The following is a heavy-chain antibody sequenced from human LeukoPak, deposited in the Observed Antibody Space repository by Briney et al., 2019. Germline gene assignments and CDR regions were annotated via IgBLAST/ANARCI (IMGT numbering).Heavy chain of an antibody. CDR3: ASGPYPAAGTDHQFDY. V-gene: IGHV4-59*01. D-gene: IGHD6-13*01. J-gene: IGHJ4*02. Sequence: SETLSLTCTVSGASISSYYWSWIRQPPGKGLEGIGYIYYRGSTNYNPSLKSRVTISVDTSKNQFSLKLSSVTAADTAVYYCASGPYPAAGTDHQFDYWGQGTLVTVSS. CDR1: GASISSYY. CDR2: IYYRGST.